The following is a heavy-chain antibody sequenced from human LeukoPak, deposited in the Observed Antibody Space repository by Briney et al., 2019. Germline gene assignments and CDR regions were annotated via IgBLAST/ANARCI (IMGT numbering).Heavy chain of an antibody. V-gene: IGHV3-21*01. D-gene: IGHD3-10*01. Sequence: GGSLRLSCAASAFSLNAYNMNWVRQAPGKGLEWVSSISYTGTYIYYADSVKGRFTISRDNAKNSLYLQMNSLRAEDTAVYYCARGPFGYRGFGELTPWGQGTLVTVSS. CDR3: ARGPFGYRGFGELTP. CDR2: ISYTGTYI. J-gene: IGHJ5*02. CDR1: AFSLNAYN.